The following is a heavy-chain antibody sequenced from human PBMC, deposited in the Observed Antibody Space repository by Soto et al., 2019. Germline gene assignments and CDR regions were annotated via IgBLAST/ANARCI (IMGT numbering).Heavy chain of an antibody. Sequence: QVQLVQSGAEVKKPGASVKVSCKASGYTFTSYAMHWVRQAPGQRLEWMGWINAGNGNTKYSQKFQGRVTITRDTSASTAYVELSGLRSEDTAVYSCARDLGFGLSDYWGKGTLVTVSS. V-gene: IGHV1-3*01. CDR1: GYTFTSYA. J-gene: IGHJ4*02. CDR2: INAGNGNT. D-gene: IGHD3-10*01. CDR3: ARDLGFGLSDY.